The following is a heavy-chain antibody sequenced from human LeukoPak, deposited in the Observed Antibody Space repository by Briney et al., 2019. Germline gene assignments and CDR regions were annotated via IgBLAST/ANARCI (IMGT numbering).Heavy chain of an antibody. Sequence: TSETLSLTCNVSGGSISNRAYYWAWIRQPPGKGLEWIGSVFYSGSKYSNPSLESRLTISVDTSKNHFSLRLTSVTAADTAMYYCPRHLFPGTFTPTNWFDPWGQGTLVTVSS. CDR2: VFYSGSK. V-gene: IGHV4-39*01. CDR3: PRHLFPGTFTPTNWFDP. CDR1: GGSISNRAYY. D-gene: IGHD2-15*01. J-gene: IGHJ5*02.